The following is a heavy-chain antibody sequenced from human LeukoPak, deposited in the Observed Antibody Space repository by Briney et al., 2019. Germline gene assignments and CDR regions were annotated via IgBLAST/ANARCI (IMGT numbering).Heavy chain of an antibody. V-gene: IGHV3-11*01. Sequence: SATTIYYADSVKGRFTISRDNAKNSLYLQMNSLRAEDTAVYYCARLRGASGRYDAFDIWGQGTMVTVSS. J-gene: IGHJ3*02. CDR2: SATTI. CDR3: ARLRGASGRYDAFDI. D-gene: IGHD3-10*01.